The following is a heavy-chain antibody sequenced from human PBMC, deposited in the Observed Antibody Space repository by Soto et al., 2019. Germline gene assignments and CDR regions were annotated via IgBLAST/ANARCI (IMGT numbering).Heavy chain of an antibody. CDR2: ISAYNGNT. V-gene: IGHV1-18*04. D-gene: IGHD6-13*01. CDR3: ARESPYTAAAGTLLYYYYGMDV. J-gene: IGHJ6*02. Sequence: ASVKVSCKASGYTFTSYGISWVRQAPGQGLEWMGWISAYNGNTNYAQKLQGRVTMTTDTSTSTAYMELRSLRSDDTAVYYCARESPYTAAAGTLLYYYYGMDVWGQGTTVTVSS. CDR1: GYTFTSYG.